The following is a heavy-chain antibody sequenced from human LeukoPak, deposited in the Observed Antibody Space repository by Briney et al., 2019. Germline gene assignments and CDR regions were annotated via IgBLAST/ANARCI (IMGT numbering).Heavy chain of an antibody. CDR2: INPNSGGT. Sequence: ASVKVSCKASGYTFTGYYMHWVRQAPGQGLEWMGWINPNSGGTNYAQKFQGRVTMTRDTSISTAYMELSRLRPDDTAVYYCARGDCSSTSCYDPGYYGMDVWGQGTTVTVSS. CDR1: GYTFTGYY. V-gene: IGHV1-2*02. D-gene: IGHD2-2*01. J-gene: IGHJ6*02. CDR3: ARGDCSSTSCYDPGYYGMDV.